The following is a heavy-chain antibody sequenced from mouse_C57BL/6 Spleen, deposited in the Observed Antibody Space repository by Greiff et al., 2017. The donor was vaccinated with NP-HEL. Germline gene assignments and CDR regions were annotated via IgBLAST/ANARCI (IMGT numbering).Heavy chain of an antibody. J-gene: IGHJ2*01. Sequence: VQLQQPGAELVKPGASVKLSCKASGYTFTSYWMHWVKQRPGQGREWIGMIHPNSGSTNYNEKFKSKATLTVDKSSSTAYMQLSSLTSEDSAVYYCARYGPYYFDYWGQGTTLTVSS. D-gene: IGHD2-10*02. V-gene: IGHV1-64*01. CDR3: ARYGPYYFDY. CDR2: IHPNSGST. CDR1: GYTFTSYW.